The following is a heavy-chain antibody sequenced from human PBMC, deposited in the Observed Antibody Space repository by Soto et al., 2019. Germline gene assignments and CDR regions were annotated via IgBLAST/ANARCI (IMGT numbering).Heavy chain of an antibody. D-gene: IGHD2-2*01. J-gene: IGHJ4*02. CDR1: GASISSSTYY. CDR3: SGYCGSTACPTFSDY. Sequence: SETLSLTCTVSGASISSSTYYWAWIRHPPGKGPEWIGRIYYSGSAYYNPSLKSRVTISVDTSKNQFSLKLSSVTAADTAVYYCSGYCGSTACPTFSDYWGQGTLVTVSS. CDR2: IYYSGSA. V-gene: IGHV4-39*01.